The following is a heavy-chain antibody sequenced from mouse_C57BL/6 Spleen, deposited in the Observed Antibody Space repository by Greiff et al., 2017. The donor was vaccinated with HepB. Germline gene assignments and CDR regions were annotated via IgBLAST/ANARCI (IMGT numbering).Heavy chain of an antibody. J-gene: IGHJ2*01. D-gene: IGHD3-1*01. V-gene: IGHV5-4*01. CDR2: ISDGGSYT. Sequence: EVKLQESGGGLVKPGGSLKLSCAASGFTFSSYAMSWVRQTPEKRLEWVATISDGGSYTYYPDNVKGRFTISRDNAKNNLYLQMSHLKSEDTAMYYCARDRELYFDYWGQGTTLTVSS. CDR1: GFTFSSYA. CDR3: ARDRELYFDY.